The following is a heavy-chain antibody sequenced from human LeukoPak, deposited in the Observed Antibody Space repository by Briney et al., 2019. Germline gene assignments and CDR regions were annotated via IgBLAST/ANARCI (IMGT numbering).Heavy chain of an antibody. CDR3: ARSSYYDSPKHREFDY. V-gene: IGHV4-4*02. J-gene: IGHJ4*02. CDR1: GGSISSSNW. CDR2: IYHSGST. D-gene: IGHD3-22*01. Sequence: PSGTLSLTCAVSGGSISSSNWWSWVRQPPGQGLEWIGEIYHSGSTNYNPSLKSRVTISVDKSKNQFSLKLSSVTAADTAVYYCARSSYYDSPKHREFDYWGQGTLVTVSS.